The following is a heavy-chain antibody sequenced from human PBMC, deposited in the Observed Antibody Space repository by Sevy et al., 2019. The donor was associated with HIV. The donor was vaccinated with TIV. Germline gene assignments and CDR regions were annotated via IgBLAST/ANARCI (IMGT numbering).Heavy chain of an antibody. V-gene: IGHV3-33*01. CDR3: ARVGIVVGGAFDI. Sequence: GGSLRLSCAAAGFTFSSYAMHWVRQAPGKGLEWVAIIWSDGAYQYHGDSVKGRFTISRDNSKNTLYLQMNSLRAEDTAVYYCARVGIVVGGAFDIWGQGTMVTVSS. CDR1: GFTFSSYA. J-gene: IGHJ3*02. D-gene: IGHD2-15*01. CDR2: IWSDGAYQ.